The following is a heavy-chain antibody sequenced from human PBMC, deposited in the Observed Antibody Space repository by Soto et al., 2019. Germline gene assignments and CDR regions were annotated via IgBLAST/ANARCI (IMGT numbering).Heavy chain of an antibody. CDR1: GYTFTSYG. CDR3: ARDQEGGSYAIYGMDV. Sequence: EASVKVSCKASGYTFTSYGISWVRQAPGQGLEWKGWISAYNGNTNYAQKLQGRVTMTTDTSTSTAYMELRSLRSDDTAVYYCARDQEGGSYAIYGMDVWGQGTTVTVSS. D-gene: IGHD1-26*01. CDR2: ISAYNGNT. J-gene: IGHJ6*02. V-gene: IGHV1-18*01.